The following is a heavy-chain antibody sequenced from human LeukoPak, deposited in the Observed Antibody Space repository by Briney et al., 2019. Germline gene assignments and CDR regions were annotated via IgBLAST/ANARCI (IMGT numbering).Heavy chain of an antibody. V-gene: IGHV4-59*01. CDR3: ARVDIRREYYYGMDV. J-gene: IGHJ6*02. CDR1: GGSISSYY. D-gene: IGHD2-2*03. Sequence: SETLSLTCTVSGGSISSYYWSWIRQPPGKGLEWIGYIYYSGSTHYNPSLKSRVTISVDTSKNQFSLKLSSVTAADTAVYYCARVDIRREYYYGMDVWGQGTAVTVSS. CDR2: IYYSGST.